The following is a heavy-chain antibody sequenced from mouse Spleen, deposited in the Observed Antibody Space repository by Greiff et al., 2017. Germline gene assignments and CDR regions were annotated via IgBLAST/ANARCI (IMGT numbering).Heavy chain of an antibody. J-gene: IGHJ2*01. CDR1: GYAFSSSW. CDR2: IYPGDGNT. Sequence: VQLQQSGPELVKPGASVKISCKASGYAFSSSWMNWVQQRPGKGLEWIGRIYPGDGNTNYNGKFKGKATLTADKSSSTAYMQLSSLTSEDSAVYFCSTSVVAPFDYWGQGTTLTVSS. V-gene: IGHV1-82*01. D-gene: IGHD1-1*01. CDR3: STSVVAPFDY.